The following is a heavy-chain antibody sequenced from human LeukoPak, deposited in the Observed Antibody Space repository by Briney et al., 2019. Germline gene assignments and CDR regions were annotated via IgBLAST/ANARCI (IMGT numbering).Heavy chain of an antibody. CDR2: INHSGST. CDR3: AREGEANSGYDPHFDY. V-gene: IGHV4-34*01. Sequence: SETLSLTCAVYGGSFSGYYWSWIRQPPGKGLEWIGEINHSGSTNYNPSLKSRVTISVDKSKNQFSLKLSSVTAADTAVYYCAREGEANSGYDPHFDYWGQGTLVTVSS. D-gene: IGHD5-12*01. J-gene: IGHJ4*02. CDR1: GGSFSGYY.